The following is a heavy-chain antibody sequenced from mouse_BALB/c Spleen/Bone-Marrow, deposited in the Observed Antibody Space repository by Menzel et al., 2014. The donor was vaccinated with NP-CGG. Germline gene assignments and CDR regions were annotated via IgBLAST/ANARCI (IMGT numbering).Heavy chain of an antibody. CDR2: FYPGSGSI. D-gene: IGHD2-14*01. Sequence: VQLQQSGAELVKSGASVKLSCKASGYTFTEYTIHWVKQRSGQGLEWIGWFYPGSGSIKYNEKFKDKATLTADASSSTVYKELKRMTSEDTAVYFCARHGVRYDEGCYAMDYWVQGTSVTVAS. V-gene: IGHV1-62-2*01. CDR3: ARHGVRYDEGCYAMDY. CDR1: GYTFTEYT. J-gene: IGHJ4*01.